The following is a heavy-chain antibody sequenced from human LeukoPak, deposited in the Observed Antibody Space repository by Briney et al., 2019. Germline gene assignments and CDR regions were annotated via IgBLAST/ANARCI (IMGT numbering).Heavy chain of an antibody. Sequence: KPSETLSLTCAVYGGSFSGYYWSWIRQPPGKGLEWIGYIYYSGSTNYNPSLKSRVTILVDTSKNQFSLKLSSVTAADTAVYYCARGLYYSGSQILDSWGQGTLVTVSS. CDR1: GGSFSGYY. CDR2: IYYSGST. CDR3: ARGLYYSGSQILDS. V-gene: IGHV4-59*01. J-gene: IGHJ5*01. D-gene: IGHD1-26*01.